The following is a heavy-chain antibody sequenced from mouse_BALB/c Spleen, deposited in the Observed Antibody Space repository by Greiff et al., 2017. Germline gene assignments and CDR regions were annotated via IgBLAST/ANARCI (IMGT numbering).Heavy chain of an antibody. CDR1: GYTFTDYE. CDR2: IDPETGGT. CDR3: TRGGYYYGSSYLFAY. Sequence: VQRVESGAELVRPGASVTLSCKASGYTFTDYEMHWVKQTPVHGLEWIGAIDPETGGTAYNQKFKGKATLTADKSSSTAYMELRSLTSEDSAVYYCTRGGYYYGSSYLFAYWGQGTLVTVSA. J-gene: IGHJ3*01. D-gene: IGHD1-1*01. V-gene: IGHV1-15*01.